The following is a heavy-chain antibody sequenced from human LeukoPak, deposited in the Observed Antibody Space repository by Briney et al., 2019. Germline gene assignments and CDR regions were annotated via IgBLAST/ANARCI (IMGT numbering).Heavy chain of an antibody. CDR2: IYHSGST. CDR1: GGSISSSNW. V-gene: IGHV4-4*02. J-gene: IGHJ6*02. Sequence: PSETLSLTCAVSGGSISSSNWWSWVRQPPGKGLEWIGEIYHSGSTNYNPSLKSRVTISVDKSKNQFSLKLSSVTAADTAVYYCARNPGRRAGMNLYGMDVWGQGTTVTISS. D-gene: IGHD6-19*01. CDR3: ARNPGRRAGMNLYGMDV.